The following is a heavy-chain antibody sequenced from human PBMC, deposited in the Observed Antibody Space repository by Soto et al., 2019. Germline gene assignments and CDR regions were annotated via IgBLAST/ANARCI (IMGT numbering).Heavy chain of an antibody. CDR2: ISYDGNNK. D-gene: IGHD3-3*01. V-gene: IGHV3-30*18. Sequence: QVQLVESGGGVVQPGRSLRLSCAASGFTFSSYGMHWVRQAPGKGLEWVAVISYDGNNKYYADSVKGRFTISRDNSKNTLYLQMNSLRAEDTAVYYCAKSGLRFLEWLFDYWGQGTLVTVSS. CDR3: AKSGLRFLEWLFDY. CDR1: GFTFSSYG. J-gene: IGHJ4*02.